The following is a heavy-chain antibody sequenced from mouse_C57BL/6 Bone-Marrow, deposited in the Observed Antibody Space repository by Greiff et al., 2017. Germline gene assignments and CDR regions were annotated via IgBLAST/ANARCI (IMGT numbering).Heavy chain of an antibody. V-gene: IGHV1-4*01. J-gene: IGHJ1*03. D-gene: IGHD1-1*01. CDR2: INPSSGYT. Sequence: VQLQQSGAELARPGASVKMSCKASGYTFTSYTMHWVKQRPGQGLEWIGYINPSSGYTKYNQKFKDKATLTADKSSSTAYMQLSDLTSEDSAVXYCARGATLVGHWYFDVWGTGTTVTVSA. CDR1: GYTFTSYT. CDR3: ARGATLVGHWYFDV.